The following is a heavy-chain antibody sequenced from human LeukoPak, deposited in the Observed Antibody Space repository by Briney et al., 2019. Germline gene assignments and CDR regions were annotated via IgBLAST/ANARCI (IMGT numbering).Heavy chain of an antibody. CDR1: GGSISHYY. Sequence: PSETLSLTCTVSGGSISHYYWSWIRQPPGKGLEWIGYIYYSGSTNYNPSLKSRVTISVDTSKNQFSLKLSSVTAADTAVYYCAREFDYWGQGTLVTVSS. CDR3: AREFDY. V-gene: IGHV4-59*01. J-gene: IGHJ4*02. CDR2: IYYSGST.